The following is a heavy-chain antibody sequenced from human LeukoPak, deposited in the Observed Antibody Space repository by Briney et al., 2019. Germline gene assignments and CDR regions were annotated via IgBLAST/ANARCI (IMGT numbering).Heavy chain of an antibody. V-gene: IGHV4-59*11. CDR2: IYYSGST. CDR1: GGSISSHF. D-gene: IGHD3-22*01. CDR3: ARSYYYDSSGYYPAEYFQH. Sequence: SSETLSLTCTVSGGSISSHFWSWIRQPPGKGLEWIGYIYYSGSTNYNPSLKSRVTISVDTSKNQFSLKLSSVTAADTAVYYCARSYYYDSSGYYPAEYFQHWGQGTLVTVSS. J-gene: IGHJ1*01.